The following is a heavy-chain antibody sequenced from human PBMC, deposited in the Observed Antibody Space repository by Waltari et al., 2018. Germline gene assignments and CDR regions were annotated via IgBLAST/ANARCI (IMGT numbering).Heavy chain of an antibody. V-gene: IGHV2-5*01. CDR3: AHLLSPDGSTIPKGYFDY. D-gene: IGHD3-10*01. CDR2: IFGNVGT. J-gene: IGHJ4*02. CDR1: GFSPSTTRVG. Sequence: QITLKESGPTLVKPTQTLTLTCTFSGFSPSTTRVGVGWIRQTPSKALEWLEVIFGNVGTRYSPSLQSRLTITKDTSKNQVVLTMTNMDPVDTATYYCAHLLSPDGSTIPKGYFDYWGQGTLVTVSS.